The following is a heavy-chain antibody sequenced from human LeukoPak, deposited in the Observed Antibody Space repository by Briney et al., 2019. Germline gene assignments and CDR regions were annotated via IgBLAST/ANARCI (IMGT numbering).Heavy chain of an antibody. CDR2: ISSSSSYI. D-gene: IGHD5-24*01. Sequence: GGSLRLSCAASGFTFSSYSMNWVRQAPGKGLEWVSSISSSSSYIYYADSVKGRFTISRDNAKNSLYLQMNSLGAEDTAVYYCARGGYKGGYNYYFDYWGQGTLVTVSS. CDR3: ARGGYKGGYNYYFDY. V-gene: IGHV3-21*01. J-gene: IGHJ4*02. CDR1: GFTFSSYS.